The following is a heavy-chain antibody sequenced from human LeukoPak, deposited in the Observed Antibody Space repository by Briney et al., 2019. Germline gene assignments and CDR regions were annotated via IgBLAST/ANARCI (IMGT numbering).Heavy chain of an antibody. V-gene: IGHV3-7*01. Sequence: GGSLRLSCEASGFTLSTFWMSWVRQAPGKGLEWVANIKQDGSEKHYVDTVKGRFTISRDNAKNSLYLQMNSLRAEDTAVYYCARPRWLQFGPHDSWGQGSLVTVSS. J-gene: IGHJ5*02. D-gene: IGHD5-24*01. CDR3: ARPRWLQFGPHDS. CDR1: GFTLSTFW. CDR2: IKQDGSEK.